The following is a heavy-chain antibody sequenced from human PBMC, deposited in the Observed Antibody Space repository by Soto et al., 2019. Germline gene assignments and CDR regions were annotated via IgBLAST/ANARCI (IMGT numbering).Heavy chain of an antibody. J-gene: IGHJ4*02. CDR3: ARRNYDILTGYYPHPKSEYSFDY. CDR1: GGTFSSYT. Sequence: QVQLVQSGAEVKKPGSSVKVSCKASGGTFSSYTISWVRQAPGHGLEWMGRSIPILGIADYAKKCQGRVTITADKSTSTAYMELSSLRSEDTAVYYCARRNYDILTGYYPHPKSEYSFDYWGQGTLVTVSS. CDR2: SIPILGIA. V-gene: IGHV1-69*02. D-gene: IGHD3-9*01.